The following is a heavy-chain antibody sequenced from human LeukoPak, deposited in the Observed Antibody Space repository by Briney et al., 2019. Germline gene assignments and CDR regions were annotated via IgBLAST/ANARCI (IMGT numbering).Heavy chain of an antibody. CDR3: ARLCSGGSCYSGPPTDY. J-gene: IGHJ4*02. CDR1: GGSISSSSYY. D-gene: IGHD2-15*01. V-gene: IGHV4-39*01. Sequence: PSETPSLTCTASGGSISSSSYYWGWIRQPPGKGLEWIGSIYYSGSTYYSPSLKSRVTISVDTSKNQFSLKLSSVTAADTAVYYCARLCSGGSCYSGPPTDYWGQGTLVTVSS. CDR2: IYYSGST.